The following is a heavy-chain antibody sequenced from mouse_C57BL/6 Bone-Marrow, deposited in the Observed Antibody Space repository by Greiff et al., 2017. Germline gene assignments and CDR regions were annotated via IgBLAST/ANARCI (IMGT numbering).Heavy chain of an antibody. D-gene: IGHD1-1*01. CDR3: ARWFYYYGWYFDV. CDR1: GYTFTSYW. Sequence: QVQLQQPGAELVKPGASVKLSCKASGYTFTSYWMHWVKQRPGQGLEWIGMIHPNSGSTNYNEKFKSKATLTEDTSSSTAYMQLSSLTSEDSAVYNCARWFYYYGWYFDVWGTGTTVTVSS. V-gene: IGHV1-64*01. J-gene: IGHJ1*03. CDR2: IHPNSGST.